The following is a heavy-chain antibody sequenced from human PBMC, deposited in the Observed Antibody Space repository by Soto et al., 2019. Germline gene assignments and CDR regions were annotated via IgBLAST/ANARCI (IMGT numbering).Heavy chain of an antibody. CDR3: ARDGGGQLWSRRYYYYGMDV. D-gene: IGHD5-18*01. CDR1: GYSISSGYY. J-gene: IGHJ6*02. CDR2: IYHSGST. Sequence: ASETLSLTCAVSGYSISSGYYWGWIRQPPGKGLEWIGSIYHSGSTYYNPSLKSRVTISVDTSKNQFSLKLSSVTAADTAVYYCARDGGGQLWSRRYYYYGMDVWGQGTTVTVS. V-gene: IGHV4-38-2*02.